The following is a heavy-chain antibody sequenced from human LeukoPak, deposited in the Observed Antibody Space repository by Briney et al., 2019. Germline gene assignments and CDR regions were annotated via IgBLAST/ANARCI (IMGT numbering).Heavy chain of an antibody. CDR1: GGSISSSSYY. CDR3: ARGPRGILTGSPRDAFDI. J-gene: IGHJ3*02. D-gene: IGHD3-9*01. CDR2: IYYSGST. Sequence: PSETLSLTCTASGGSISSSSYYWGWIRQPPGKGLEWIGSIYYSGSTNYNPSLKSRVTISVDTSKNQFSLKLSSVTAVDTAVYYCARGPRGILTGSPRDAFDIWGQGTMVTVSS. V-gene: IGHV4-39*07.